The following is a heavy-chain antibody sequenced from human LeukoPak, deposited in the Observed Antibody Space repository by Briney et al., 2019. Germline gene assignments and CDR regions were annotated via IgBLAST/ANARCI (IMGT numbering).Heavy chain of an antibody. D-gene: IGHD1-26*01. V-gene: IGHV1-2*02. CDR1: GYTFTGYY. CDR3: ARDGRGGAVDY. CDR2: INPNSGGT. Sequence: ASVKVSCKASGYTFTGYYMHWVRQAPGQGLEWMGWINPNSGGTNYAQKPQGRVTMTTDTSTSTAYMELRSLRSDDTAVYYCARDGRGGAVDYWGQGTLVTVSS. J-gene: IGHJ4*02.